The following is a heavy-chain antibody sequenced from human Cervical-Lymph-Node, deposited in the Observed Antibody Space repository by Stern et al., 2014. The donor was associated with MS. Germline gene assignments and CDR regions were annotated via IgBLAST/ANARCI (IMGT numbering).Heavy chain of an antibody. Sequence: VQLVESGAEVTKPGSSVKVSCKASGGTFSSYAINWVRQAPGQGLEWMGRIILMFETTNYAQKFQGRVTITADESTSTVYMELSSLRSEDTAVYYCARLDSSGYFYYDMDVWGQGTTVTVSS. CDR2: IILMFETT. J-gene: IGHJ6*02. CDR3: ARLDSSGYFYYDMDV. CDR1: GGTFSSYA. V-gene: IGHV1-69*18. D-gene: IGHD3-22*01.